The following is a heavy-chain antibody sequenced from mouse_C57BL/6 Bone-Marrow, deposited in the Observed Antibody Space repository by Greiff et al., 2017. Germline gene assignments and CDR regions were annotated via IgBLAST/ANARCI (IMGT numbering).Heavy chain of an antibody. V-gene: IGHV1-26*01. CDR2: INPNNGGT. J-gene: IGHJ2*01. CDR1: GYTFTDYY. Sequence: EVQLQQSGPELVKPGASVKISCKASGYTFTDYYMNWVKQSHGKSLEWIGDINPNNGGTSYNQKFKGKATLTVDKSSSTAYMELRSLTSEDSAVYYCASRGFDYWGQGTTLTGSS. CDR3: ASRGFDY.